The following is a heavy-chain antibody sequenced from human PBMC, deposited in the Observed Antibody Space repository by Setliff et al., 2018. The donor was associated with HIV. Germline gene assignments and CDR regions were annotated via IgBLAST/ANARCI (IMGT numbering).Heavy chain of an antibody. CDR3: ARDPPGYGDY. Sequence: SETLSLTCSVSGGSVGSGSYYWSWIRQSPGKGLEWLGYIYYSGSTTYNPSLRSRVTISIDTSKNQFSLNLRSVTAADTAVYYCARDPPGYGDYWGQGILVTVSS. CDR2: IYYSGST. V-gene: IGHV4-61*01. D-gene: IGHD5-18*01. J-gene: IGHJ4*02. CDR1: GGSVGSGSYY.